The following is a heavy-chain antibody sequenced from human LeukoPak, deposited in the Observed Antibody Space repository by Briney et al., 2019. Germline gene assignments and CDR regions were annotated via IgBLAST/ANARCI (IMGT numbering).Heavy chain of an antibody. CDR2: IIPIFGTA. CDR3: AGADYDSSGYYHPGATGRFNSPKKYYYYYYMDV. V-gene: IGHV1-69*13. CDR1: GGTFSSYA. Sequence: SVKVSCKASGGTFSSYAISWVRQAPGQGLEWMGGIIPIFGTANYAQKFQGRVTITADESTSTAYMELSSLRSEDTAVYYCAGADYDSSGYYHPGATGRFNSPKKYYYYYYMDVWGKGTTVTISS. J-gene: IGHJ6*03. D-gene: IGHD3-22*01.